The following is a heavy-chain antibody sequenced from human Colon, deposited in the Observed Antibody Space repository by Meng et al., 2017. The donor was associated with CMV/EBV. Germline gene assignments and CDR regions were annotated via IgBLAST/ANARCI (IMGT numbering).Heavy chain of an antibody. CDR2: ISAYTGDT. D-gene: IGHD1-26*01. J-gene: IGHJ1*01. V-gene: IGHV1-18*01. CDR3: VRESQSGSYIYLQH. CDR1: GYTFTNYG. Sequence: QVWLVQSGAELKKPGASVKVSCKASGYTFTNYGISWVRQAPGQGLEWMGWISAYTGDTYYAQKFQGRVTMTTDTSTSTAYMELRSLRSDDTAVYYCVRESQSGSYIYLQHWGQGTLVTVSS.